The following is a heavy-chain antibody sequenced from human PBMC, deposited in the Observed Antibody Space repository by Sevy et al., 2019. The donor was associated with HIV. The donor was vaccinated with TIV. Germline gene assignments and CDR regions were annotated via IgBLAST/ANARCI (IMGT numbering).Heavy chain of an antibody. CDR3: AREDTAMDHFDY. Sequence: ASVKVSCKASGGTFSSYAISWVRQAPGQGLEWMGGIIPIFGTANYAQKFQGRVTIPADESTSTAYMELSSLRSEDTAVYYCAREDTAMDHFDYWGQGTLVTVSS. D-gene: IGHD5-18*01. J-gene: IGHJ4*02. V-gene: IGHV1-69*13. CDR2: IIPIFGTA. CDR1: GGTFSSYA.